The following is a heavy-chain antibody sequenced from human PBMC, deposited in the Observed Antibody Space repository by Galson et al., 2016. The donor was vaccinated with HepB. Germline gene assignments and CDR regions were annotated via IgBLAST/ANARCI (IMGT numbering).Heavy chain of an antibody. CDR3: ANYCRSSSCYEYYAMGA. D-gene: IGHD2-2*01. J-gene: IGHJ6*02. CDR2: IYYSGTT. CDR1: GGSISSDGYS. V-gene: IGHV4-31*03. Sequence: TLSLTCTVSGGSISSDGYSWSWIRQHPRKGLEWIGYIYYSGTTYYNPSLKSRVTISVDTSKLQFSLKLSSVTAADTAVYYCANYCRSSSCYEYYAMGAWGQGTAVTVSS.